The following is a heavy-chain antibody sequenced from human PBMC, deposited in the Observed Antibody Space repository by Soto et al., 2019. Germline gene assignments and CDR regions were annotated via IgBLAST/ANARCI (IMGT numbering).Heavy chain of an antibody. D-gene: IGHD3-3*01. CDR1: GYTLATYW. CDR3: ASTYDGNTFWTD. J-gene: IGHJ4*02. CDR2: IYPAGAVT. V-gene: IGHV5-51*01. Sequence: EVQLAQSGVEVKKPGESLKISCQASGYTLATYWIGWVRQMPEKGLEWMGLIYPAGAVTKYSPSFQGQVTISADKSIDTAYLQWGSLRASDTAIYYCASTYDGNTFWTDWGQGTLVIVSS.